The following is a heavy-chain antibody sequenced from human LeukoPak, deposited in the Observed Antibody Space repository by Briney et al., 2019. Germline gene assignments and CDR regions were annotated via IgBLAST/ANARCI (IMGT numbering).Heavy chain of an antibody. V-gene: IGHV1-69*13. CDR3: ARESKRYCSSTSCNDY. CDR2: IIPIFGTA. D-gene: IGHD2-2*01. J-gene: IGHJ4*02. CDR1: GGTFSSYA. Sequence: ASVKVSCKASGGTFSSYAISWVRQAPGQGLEWMGGIIPIFGTANYAQKFQGRDTITADESTSTAYMELSSLRSEDTAVYYCARESKRYCSSTSCNDYWGQGTLVTVSS.